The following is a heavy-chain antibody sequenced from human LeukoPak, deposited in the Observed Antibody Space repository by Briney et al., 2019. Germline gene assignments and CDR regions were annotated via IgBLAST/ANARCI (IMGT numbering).Heavy chain of an antibody. Sequence: KIGESLKISCKASGYTFNNYWIGWVRQMSGRGLEWMGMLYPDGSATTYHPSFEGRVTISADKSVTTAHLEWNSLKASDTALYYCVRQGLQSGTYPAYWGPGTLVTVSS. V-gene: IGHV5-51*01. CDR1: GYTFNNYW. J-gene: IGHJ4*02. CDR3: VRQGLQSGTYPAY. CDR2: LYPDGSAT. D-gene: IGHD1-26*01.